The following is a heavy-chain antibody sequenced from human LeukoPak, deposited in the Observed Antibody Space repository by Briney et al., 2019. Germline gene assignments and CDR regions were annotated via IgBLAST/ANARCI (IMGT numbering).Heavy chain of an antibody. CDR1: GYSISSGYY. CDR3: ARHRYCSSTSCQGSDY. CDR2: IYHSGST. D-gene: IGHD2-2*01. V-gene: IGHV4-38-2*01. J-gene: IGHJ4*02. Sequence: PSETLSLTCAVSGYSISSGYYRGWIRQPPGKGLEWIGSIYHSGSTYYNPSLKSRVTISVDTSKNQFSLKLSSVTAADTAVYYCARHRYCSSTSCQGSDYWGQGTLVTVSS.